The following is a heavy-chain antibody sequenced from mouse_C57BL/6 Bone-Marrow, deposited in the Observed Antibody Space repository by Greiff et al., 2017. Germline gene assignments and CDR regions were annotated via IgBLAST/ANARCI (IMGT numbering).Heavy chain of an antibody. J-gene: IGHJ2*01. CDR3: ARSRSDYYDNSLFDY. CDR2: INPYNGDT. D-gene: IGHD1-1*01. V-gene: IGHV1-20*01. CDR1: GYSFTGYF. Sequence: DVKLQESGPELVKPGDSVKISCKASGYSFTGYFMNWVMQSHGKSLEWIGRINPYNGDTFYNQKFKGKATLTVDTSSRTAHMELRNLPSEDSAVYYCARSRSDYYDNSLFDYWDQGTTLTVSS.